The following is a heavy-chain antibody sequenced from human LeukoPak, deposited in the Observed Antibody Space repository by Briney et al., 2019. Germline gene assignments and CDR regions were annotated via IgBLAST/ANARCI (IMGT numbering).Heavy chain of an antibody. V-gene: IGHV4-59*01. Sequence: GSLRLSCAASGFTLSSYSMNWVRQAPGKGLEWIGYIYYSASTNYNPSLKSRVTISVDTSKNQFSLKLSSVTAADTAVYYCARGPSITMVRGVDIWGQGTMVTVSS. J-gene: IGHJ3*02. CDR1: GFTLSSYS. D-gene: IGHD3-10*01. CDR3: ARGPSITMVRGVDI. CDR2: IYYSAST.